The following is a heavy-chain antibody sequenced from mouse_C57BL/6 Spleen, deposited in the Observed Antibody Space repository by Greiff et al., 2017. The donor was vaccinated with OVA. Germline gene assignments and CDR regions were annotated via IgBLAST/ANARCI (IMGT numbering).Heavy chain of an antibody. J-gene: IGHJ2*01. CDR3: ARGRNYYGNYFDY. V-gene: IGHV1-26*01. Sequence: EVQLQQSGPELVKPGASVKISCKASGYTFTDYYMNWVKQSHGKSLEWIGDINPNNGGTSYNQKFKGKATLTVDKSSSTAYMELRSLTSEDSAVYYCARGRNYYGNYFDYWRQGTTLTVSS. CDR2: INPNNGGT. D-gene: IGHD1-1*01. CDR1: GYTFTDYY.